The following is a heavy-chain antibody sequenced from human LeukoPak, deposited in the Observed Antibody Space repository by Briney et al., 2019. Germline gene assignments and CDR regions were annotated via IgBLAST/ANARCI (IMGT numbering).Heavy chain of an antibody. CDR2: INHSGST. CDR3: ARNAALNYGDYAVGVDY. J-gene: IGHJ4*02. D-gene: IGHD4-17*01. Sequence: SETLSLTCAVYGGSFSGDYWSWIRQPPGKGLEWIGEINHSGSTNYNPSLKSRVTISVDTSKNQFSLKLSFVTAADTAVYYCARNAALNYGDYAVGVDYWGQGTLVTVSS. V-gene: IGHV4-34*01. CDR1: GGSFSGDY.